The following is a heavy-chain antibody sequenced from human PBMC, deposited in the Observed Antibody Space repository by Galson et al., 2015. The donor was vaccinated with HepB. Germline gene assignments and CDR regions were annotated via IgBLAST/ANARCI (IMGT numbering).Heavy chain of an antibody. D-gene: IGHD3-10*01. CDR1: GFTFTNYA. CDR2: ISDDGINK. V-gene: IGHV3-30*04. CDR3: ARDVYYYGSGTEY. J-gene: IGHJ4*02. Sequence: SLRLSCAASGFTFTNYALHWVRQAPGKGLEWVAVISDDGINKYYEDSVKGRFTISRDNSKNTVYLQMNSLRPDDTAVYFCARDVYYYGSGTEYWGQGTLVIVSS.